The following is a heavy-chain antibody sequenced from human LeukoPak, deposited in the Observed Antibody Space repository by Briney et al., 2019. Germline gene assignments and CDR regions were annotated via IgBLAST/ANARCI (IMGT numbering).Heavy chain of an antibody. CDR3: AKDGDSSGSHSIQH. CDR1: GFTFDDYA. J-gene: IGHJ1*01. D-gene: IGHD3-22*01. V-gene: IGHV3-9*01. Sequence: GGSLRLSCAASGFTFDDYAMHWVRQAPGKGLEWVSGISWNSGSIGYADSVKGRFTISRDNAKNSLYLQMNSLRAEDTALYYCAKDGDSSGSHSIQHWGQGTLVTVSS. CDR2: ISWNSGSI.